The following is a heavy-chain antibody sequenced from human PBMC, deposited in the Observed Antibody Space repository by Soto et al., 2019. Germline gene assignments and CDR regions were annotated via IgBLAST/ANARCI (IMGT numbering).Heavy chain of an antibody. CDR2: INHSGGT. V-gene: IGHV4-61*01. D-gene: IGHD3-10*01. J-gene: IGHJ4*02. CDR1: VGSASSGSYY. Sequence: PSETLSLTCTVSVGSASSGSYYWIWIRHPPGKGLEWIGNINHSGGTNYNPSLKGRATISADTSKKQFSLKVNFVTAADTAVYYCARGLDFYGSGSPDLNGYWGQGTLVTVSS. CDR3: ARGLDFYGSGSPDLNGY.